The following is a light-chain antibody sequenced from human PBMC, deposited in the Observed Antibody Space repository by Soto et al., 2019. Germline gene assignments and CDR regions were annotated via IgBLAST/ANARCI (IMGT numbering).Light chain of an antibody. CDR2: EVS. V-gene: IGLV2-23*02. CDR3: CSYAGSSTHV. Sequence: QSVLTQPASVSGSPGQSITFSCTGTSSDVGSSNLVSWYQQHPGKAPKLSIYEVSKRPSGVSNRFSGSKSGNTASLTISGLQAEDEADYYCCSYAGSSTHVFGTGTKLTVL. CDR1: SSDVGSSNL. J-gene: IGLJ1*01.